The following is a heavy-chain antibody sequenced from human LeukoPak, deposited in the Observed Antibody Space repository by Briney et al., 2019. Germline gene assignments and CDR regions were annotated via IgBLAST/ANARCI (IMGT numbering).Heavy chain of an antibody. D-gene: IGHD3-10*01. J-gene: IGHJ6*02. CDR3: AKDQYGSGSPYYYYYYGMDV. CDR2: ISYDGSNK. Sequence: PGGSLRLSCAASGFTFSSYGMHWVRQAPGKGLEWVAVISYDGSNKYYADSVKGRFTISRDNSKNTLYLQMNSLRAEDTAVYYCAKDQYGSGSPYYYYYYGMDVWGQGTTVTVSS. V-gene: IGHV3-30*18. CDR1: GFTFSSYG.